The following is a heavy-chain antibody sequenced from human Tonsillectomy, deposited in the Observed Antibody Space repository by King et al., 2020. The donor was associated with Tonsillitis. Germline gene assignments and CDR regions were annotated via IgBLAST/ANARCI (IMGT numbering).Heavy chain of an antibody. J-gene: IGHJ4*02. CDR2: IHFSGST. V-gene: IGHV4-39*01. Sequence: LQLQESGPGLVKPSETLSLTCTVSGGSISSSSYYWGCIRQPPGKGLEWIGSIHFSGSTYYNPSLKSRVTISVDRPKNQFSLKLISVTAADTAIYYCPVIAVAGDFDYWGQGALVTVSS. D-gene: IGHD6-19*01. CDR1: GGSISSSSYY. CDR3: PVIAVAGDFDY.